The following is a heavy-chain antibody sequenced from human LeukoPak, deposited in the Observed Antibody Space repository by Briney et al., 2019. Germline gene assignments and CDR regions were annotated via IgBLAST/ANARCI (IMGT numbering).Heavy chain of an antibody. CDR3: ARGYGEFNPEY. D-gene: IGHD3-10*01. V-gene: IGHV1-3*01. J-gene: IGHJ4*02. CDR2: INAGNGNT. Sequence: GASVTVSCKASGYTFTSYVLHWVRQAPGQRLEWMGWINAGNGNTKYSQKFHGRVTITRDTSASTAYMELSSLRSEDTAVYYCARGYGEFNPEYWGQGTLVTVSS. CDR1: GYTFTSYV.